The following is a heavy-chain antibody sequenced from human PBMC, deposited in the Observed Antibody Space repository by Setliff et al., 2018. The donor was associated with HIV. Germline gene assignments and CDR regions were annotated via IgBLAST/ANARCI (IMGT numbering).Heavy chain of an antibody. CDR3: ARDRWFSNNWYSDY. CDR2: ISSQSTYT. CDR1: GFTFSDYY. D-gene: IGHD6-13*01. V-gene: IGHV3-11*05. Sequence: PGGSLRLSCAASGFTFSDYYMSWSRQAPGKGLEWVSYISSQSTYTNYVDSVRGRFTISRDNAENSLFLQMAGLRPEDTAMYYCARDRWFSNNWYSDYWGQGTLVTVSS. J-gene: IGHJ4*02.